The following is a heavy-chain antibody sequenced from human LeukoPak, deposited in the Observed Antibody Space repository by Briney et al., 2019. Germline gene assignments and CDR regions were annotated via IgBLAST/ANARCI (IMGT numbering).Heavy chain of an antibody. Sequence: GGSLRLSCAASRFTFGSYAMSWVRQAPGKGLEWVSAIGGSGGSTYYADSVRGRFTISRDNSKNTLYLQMNSLRAEDTAVYYCAKDRGLSGYEMFDYWGQGTLVTVSS. D-gene: IGHD5-12*01. CDR3: AKDRGLSGYEMFDY. V-gene: IGHV3-23*01. J-gene: IGHJ4*02. CDR1: RFTFGSYA. CDR2: IGGSGGST.